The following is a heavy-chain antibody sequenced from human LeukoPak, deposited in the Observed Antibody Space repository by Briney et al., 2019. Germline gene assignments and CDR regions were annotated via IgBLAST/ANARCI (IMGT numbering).Heavy chain of an antibody. D-gene: IGHD3-10*01. CDR1: RFTFSCYG. CDR3: AKDRGRSGSYYNSFDC. V-gene: IGHV3-30*18. CDR2: IPYDGSNK. J-gene: IGHJ4*02. Sequence: GVSLRLSCSASRFTFSCYGRHWVRQAPGKGLEWVAVIPYDGSNKYYADYVKGRFTISRDNSKNTLYLQMNSLRAEDTAVYYCAKDRGRSGSYYNSFDCWGQGTLVTVSS.